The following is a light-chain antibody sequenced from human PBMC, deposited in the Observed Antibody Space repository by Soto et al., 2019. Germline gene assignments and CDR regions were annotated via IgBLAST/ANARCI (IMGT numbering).Light chain of an antibody. CDR2: DAS. J-gene: IGKJ2*01. CDR3: QQYDNWPPYT. CDR1: QSVRSD. V-gene: IGKV3-15*01. Sequence: EIVMTQSPATLSVSPGDRVNLSCRASQSVRSDLAWYQQKPGQAPRLLIYDASTRATGIPARFSGSGYGTEFTLSISSLQSEDFAVYYCQQYDNWPPYTFGQGTKLEIK.